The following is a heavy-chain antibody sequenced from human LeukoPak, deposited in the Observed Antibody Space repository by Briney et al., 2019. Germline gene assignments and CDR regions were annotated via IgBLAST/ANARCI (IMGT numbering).Heavy chain of an antibody. J-gene: IGHJ5*02. V-gene: IGHV3-30*04. CDR2: KSYDGSNK. CDR3: AREKRSSSNWFDP. CDR1: GFTFSSYA. Sequence: GGSLRLSCAASGFTFSSYAMHWVRQAPGKGLEWVAVKSYDGSNKYYADSVKGRFTISRDNSKNTLYLQMNSLRAEDTAVYYCAREKRSSSNWFDPWGQGTLVTVSS.